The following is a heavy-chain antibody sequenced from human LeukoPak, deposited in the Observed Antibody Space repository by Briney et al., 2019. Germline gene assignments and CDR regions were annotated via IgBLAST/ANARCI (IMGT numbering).Heavy chain of an antibody. CDR2: IRGKSDGGTA. CDR1: GFTFSIPW. V-gene: IGHV3-15*01. Sequence: GGSLRLSCAASGFTFSIPWMSWVRQAPGKGLEWVGRIRGKSDGGTADYAAPVKGRFTISRDDSKNTLYLQMNSLKTEDTALYYCTTLGKAHLWAFDYWGQGTLVTVSS. D-gene: IGHD7-27*01. CDR3: TTLGKAHLWAFDY. J-gene: IGHJ4*02.